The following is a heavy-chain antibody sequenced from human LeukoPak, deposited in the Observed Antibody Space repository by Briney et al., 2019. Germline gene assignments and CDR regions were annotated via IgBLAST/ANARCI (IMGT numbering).Heavy chain of an antibody. Sequence: PSETLSLTCTVSGGSISGSSYYWGWIRQPPGKGLEWIGSIYYSGSTCYNPSLKSRVTISVDTSKNQFSLKLSSVTAADTAVYYCARPDGWGQGTLVTVSS. CDR3: ARPDG. CDR2: IYYSGST. V-gene: IGHV4-39*01. CDR1: GGSISGSSYY. J-gene: IGHJ4*02.